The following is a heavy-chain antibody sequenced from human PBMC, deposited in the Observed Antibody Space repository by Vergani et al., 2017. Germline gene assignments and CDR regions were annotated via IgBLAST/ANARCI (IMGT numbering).Heavy chain of an antibody. D-gene: IGHD6-13*01. V-gene: IGHV3-9*01. Sequence: EVQLVESGGGLVQPGRSLRLSCAASGFTFDDYAMHWVRQAPGKGLEWVSGISWNSGSIGYAYSVKGRFTISRDNAKNSLYLRMNSLRAEDTALYYCAKAAGSWYFNWFDPWGQGTLVTVSS. CDR1: GFTFDDYA. CDR3: AKAAGSWYFNWFDP. CDR2: ISWNSGSI. J-gene: IGHJ5*02.